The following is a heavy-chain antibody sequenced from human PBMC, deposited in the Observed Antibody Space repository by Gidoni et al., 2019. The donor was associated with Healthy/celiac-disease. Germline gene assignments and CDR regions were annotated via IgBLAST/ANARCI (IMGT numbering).Heavy chain of an antibody. CDR3: ARRGLYCSGGSCYFDY. CDR1: GYSFTSYW. J-gene: IGHJ4*02. D-gene: IGHD2-15*01. Sequence: EVQLVQSGAEVKKPGESLKISCTGSGYSFTSYWIGWVRQMPGKGLEWMGIIYPGDSDTRYSPSFQGQVTISADKSISTAYLQWSSLKASDTAMYYCARRGLYCSGGSCYFDYWGQGTLVTVSS. CDR2: IYPGDSDT. V-gene: IGHV5-51*01.